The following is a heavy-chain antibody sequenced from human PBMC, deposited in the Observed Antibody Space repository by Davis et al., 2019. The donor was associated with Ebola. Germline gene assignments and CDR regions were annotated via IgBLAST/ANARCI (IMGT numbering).Heavy chain of an antibody. V-gene: IGHV3-7*03. CDR1: GFTFSSYW. J-gene: IGHJ6*02. Sequence: GESLKISCAASGFTFSSYWMSWVRQAPGKGLEWVANIKQDGSEKYYVDSVKGRFTISRDNSKNTLYLQMNSLKTEDTAVYYCTRGGLPKLESGMDVWGQGTTVTVSS. D-gene: IGHD1-1*01. CDR3: TRGGLPKLESGMDV. CDR2: IKQDGSEK.